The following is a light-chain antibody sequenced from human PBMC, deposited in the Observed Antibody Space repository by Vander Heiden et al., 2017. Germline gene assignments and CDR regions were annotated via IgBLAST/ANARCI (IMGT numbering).Light chain of an antibody. V-gene: IGKV1-5*03. CDR1: LSITRY. Sequence: DIQMTQSPSTLSASVGDTVTITCRASLSITRYLAWFQQKPGKAPKLLMFKASDLENGVPSRFRGSGFGTEFALTITSLQPDDFATYYCQQDKSYPWTFGQGTKVEVK. CDR3: QQDKSYPWT. CDR2: KAS. J-gene: IGKJ1*01.